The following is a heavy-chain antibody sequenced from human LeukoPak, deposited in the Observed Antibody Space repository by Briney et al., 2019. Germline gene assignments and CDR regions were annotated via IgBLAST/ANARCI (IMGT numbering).Heavy chain of an antibody. V-gene: IGHV3-21*01. CDR1: GFTFSSYS. D-gene: IGHD3-22*01. CDR3: ASNYDSSGYIGY. J-gene: IGHJ4*02. CDR2: ISGSSSYI. Sequence: PGGSLRLSCAASGFTFSSYSMNWVRQAPGKGLEWVSSISGSSSYIYYADSVKGRFTISRDNAKNSLYLQMNSLRAEDTAVYYCASNYDSSGYIGYWGQGTLVTVSS.